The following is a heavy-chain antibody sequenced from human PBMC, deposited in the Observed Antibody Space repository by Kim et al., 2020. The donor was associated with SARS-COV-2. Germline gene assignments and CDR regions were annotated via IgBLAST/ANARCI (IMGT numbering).Heavy chain of an antibody. Sequence: GGSLRLSCAASGFTFSSYWMSWVRQAPGKGLEWVANIKQDGSEKYYVDSVKGRFTISRDNAKNSLYLQMNSLRAEDTAVYYCARADRFYYYDSSANPDYWGQGTLVTVSS. D-gene: IGHD3-22*01. J-gene: IGHJ4*02. V-gene: IGHV3-7*03. CDR1: GFTFSSYW. CDR2: IKQDGSEK. CDR3: ARADRFYYYDSSANPDY.